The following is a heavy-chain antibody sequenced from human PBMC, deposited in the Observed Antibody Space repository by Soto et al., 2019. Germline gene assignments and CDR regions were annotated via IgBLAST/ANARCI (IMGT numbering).Heavy chain of an antibody. Sequence: QVQLVQSGAEVKKPESSVKVSCKASGGTFSSYAISWVRQAPGQGLEWMGGIIPIFGTANYAQKFQGRVTITADESTSTAYMELSSLRSEDTAVYYCASAPGGAGYCSSTSCYLDYWGQGTLVTVSS. CDR1: GGTFSSYA. D-gene: IGHD2-2*01. J-gene: IGHJ4*02. V-gene: IGHV1-69*01. CDR2: IIPIFGTA. CDR3: ASAPGGAGYCSSTSCYLDY.